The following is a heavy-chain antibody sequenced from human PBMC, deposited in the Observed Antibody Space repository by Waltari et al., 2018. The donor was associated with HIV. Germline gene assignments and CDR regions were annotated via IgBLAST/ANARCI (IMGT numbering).Heavy chain of an antibody. CDR1: GFTFNIYS. V-gene: IGHV3-7*04. Sequence: EVQLVESGGALVRPGGSLRLSCITSGFTFNIYSMTWVRQSPGKGLEWVAHIKEDGSARLYVDSVQGRFTISRDNAKNSVYLQMNRLRGEDTALYYCARGLWGIREVLDYWGQGTLVTVSS. J-gene: IGHJ4*02. CDR3: ARGLWGIREVLDY. D-gene: IGHD3-10*01. CDR2: IKEDGSAR.